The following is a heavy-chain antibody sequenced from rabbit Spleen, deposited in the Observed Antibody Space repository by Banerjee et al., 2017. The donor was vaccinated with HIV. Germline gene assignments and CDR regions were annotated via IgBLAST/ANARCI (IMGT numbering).Heavy chain of an antibody. CDR3: ARDLAGAIGWNFYL. J-gene: IGHJ4*01. CDR2: IYGGDGNT. CDR1: GFSFSSTYW. V-gene: IGHV1S45*01. Sequence: QEQLEESGGDLVKPEGSLTLTCTVSGFSFSSTYWMCWVRQAPGKGLEWIACIYGGDGNTYYASWAKGRFTISTTSSTTVTLQMTSLTAADTATYFCARDLAGAIGWNFYLWGPGTLVTVS. D-gene: IGHD4-1*01.